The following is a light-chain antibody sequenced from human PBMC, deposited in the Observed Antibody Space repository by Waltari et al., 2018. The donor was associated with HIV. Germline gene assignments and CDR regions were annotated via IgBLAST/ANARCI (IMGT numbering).Light chain of an antibody. V-gene: IGLV1-51*01. CDR2: END. CDR3: GTWDSSLSTGM. Sequence: QSVLTQPPSVPPAPGQKVTIPCSGSSSHIRHNYASWYHQTLGTAPKLLIVENDKRPSGIPDRFSGTKSGTSATLGITGLQTGDEADYYCGTWDSSLSTGMFGGGTKLTVL. J-gene: IGLJ3*02. CDR1: SSHIRHNY.